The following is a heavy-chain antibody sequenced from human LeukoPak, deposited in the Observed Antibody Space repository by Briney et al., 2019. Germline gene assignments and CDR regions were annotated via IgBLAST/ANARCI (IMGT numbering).Heavy chain of an antibody. Sequence: PGGSLRLSCVASGFTFTNYAMSWIRQAPGKGLEWVSTISNTGTDTYYADSVKGRFTISRDNSENTLYLQMNSLRAEDTAIYYCARVPYSGYGSGMPPFMDGWGQGTTVAVSS. CDR2: ISNTGTDT. V-gene: IGHV3-23*01. J-gene: IGHJ6*02. CDR3: ARVPYSGYGSGMPPFMDG. D-gene: IGHD3-10*01. CDR1: GFTFTNYA.